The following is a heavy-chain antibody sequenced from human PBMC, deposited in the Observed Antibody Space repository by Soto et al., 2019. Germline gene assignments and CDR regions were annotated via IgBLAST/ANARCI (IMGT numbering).Heavy chain of an antibody. CDR2: IVGCDGGRSFTK. J-gene: IGHJ4*02. Sequence: EVHLLESGGGLVQPGGSLRLSCAASGFIFSSFAMTWVRQAPGKGLEWVSAIVGCDGGRSFTKYYADSVKGRFTISKDNSKNMLYLEMNSLRAEDTAVYYCVKNYIQLYFGGQGTLVTVSS. CDR3: VKNYIQLYF. V-gene: IGHV3-23*01. CDR1: GFIFSSFA. D-gene: IGHD5-18*01.